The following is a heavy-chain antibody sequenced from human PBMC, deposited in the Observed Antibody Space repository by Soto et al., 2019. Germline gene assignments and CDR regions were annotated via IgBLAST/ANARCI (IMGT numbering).Heavy chain of an antibody. CDR2: IYYSGST. Sequence: QVQLQESGPGLVKPSETLSLTCTVSGGSISSYYWSWIRQPPGKGLEWIGYIYYSGSTNYNPSLXSXGXIXLDTSKNQFSLKLSSVTAADTAVYYCARVWGGAFDIWGQGTMVTVSS. CDR3: ARVWGGAFDI. V-gene: IGHV4-59*01. D-gene: IGHD3-10*01. CDR1: GGSISSYY. J-gene: IGHJ3*02.